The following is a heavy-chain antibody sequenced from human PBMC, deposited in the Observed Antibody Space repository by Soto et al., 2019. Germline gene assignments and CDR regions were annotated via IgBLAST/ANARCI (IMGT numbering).Heavy chain of an antibody. CDR3: AKDQGSTHTNGVDY. CDR1: GFTFSNYA. Sequence: GGSLRLSCAASGFTFSNYAVTWVRQAPGKGLEWVSTISGSGGSTYYADSVKGRFTISRDNSKNTLYLQMNSLRAEDTAVYYCAKDQGSTHTNGVDYWGQGTLVTVSS. J-gene: IGHJ4*02. D-gene: IGHD7-27*01. V-gene: IGHV3-23*01. CDR2: ISGSGGST.